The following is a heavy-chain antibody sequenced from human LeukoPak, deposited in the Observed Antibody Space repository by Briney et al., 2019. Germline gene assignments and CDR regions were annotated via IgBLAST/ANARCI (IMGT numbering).Heavy chain of an antibody. CDR2: IYYSGGT. J-gene: IGHJ3*02. V-gene: IGHV4-59*01. D-gene: IGHD4-17*01. CDR3: ASADYGESAAFDI. Sequence: SETLSLTCTVSGGSISSYYWSWIRQPPGKGLEWIGYIYYSGGTNYNPSLKSRVTISVDTSKNQFSLKLSSVTAADTAVYYCASADYGESAAFDIWGQGTMVTVSS. CDR1: GGSISSYY.